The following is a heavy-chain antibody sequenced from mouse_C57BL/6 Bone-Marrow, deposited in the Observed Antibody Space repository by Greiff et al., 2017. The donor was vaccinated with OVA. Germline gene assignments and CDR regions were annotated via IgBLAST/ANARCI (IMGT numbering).Heavy chain of an antibody. CDR1: GYTFTSYT. V-gene: IGHV1-4*01. J-gene: IGHJ4*01. CDR3: ARDERDY. CDR2: INTSSGYT. Sequence: VQLQQSGAELARPGASVKMSCKASGYTFTSYTMHWVNQRPGQGLEWIGYINTSSGYTKYNQKFKDKATLTADKSSSTAYMPLSSLTSECSAVDYCARDERDYWGQGTSVTVSS.